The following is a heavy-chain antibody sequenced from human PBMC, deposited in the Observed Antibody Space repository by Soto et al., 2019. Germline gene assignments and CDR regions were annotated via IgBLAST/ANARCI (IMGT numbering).Heavy chain of an antibody. CDR2: IWYDGSNK. J-gene: IGHJ5*01. Sequence: GGSLRLSCAASGFSFSNYGMHWVRQAPGKGLEWVAVIWYDGSNKYYADSVKGRLTISRDNSTNTMYLQMNSLRGEDTAVYYCSRGNGHNSGWYDSWGQGTQLTVSS. CDR1: GFSFSNYG. D-gene: IGHD6-19*01. CDR3: SRGNGHNSGWYDS. V-gene: IGHV3-33*01.